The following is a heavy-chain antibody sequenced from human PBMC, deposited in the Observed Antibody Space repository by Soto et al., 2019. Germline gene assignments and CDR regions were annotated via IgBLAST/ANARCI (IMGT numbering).Heavy chain of an antibody. CDR1: GGSFSGYY. D-gene: IGHD2-15*01. V-gene: IGHV4-34*01. CDR3: AREGGYCCCGSCRIGYYYYYYMDV. Sequence: SETLSLTCAVYGGSFSGYYWSWIRQPPGKGLEWIGEINHSGSTNYNPSLKSRVTISVGTSKNQFSLKLSSVTAADTAVYYCAREGGYCCCGSCRIGYYYYYYMDVWGKGTMVTVSS. J-gene: IGHJ6*03. CDR2: INHSGST.